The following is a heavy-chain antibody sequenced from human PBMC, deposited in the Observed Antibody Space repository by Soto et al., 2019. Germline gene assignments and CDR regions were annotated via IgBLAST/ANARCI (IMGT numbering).Heavy chain of an antibody. Sequence: PGGSLRLSCAAAGFSVSTSHISWVRQAPGKGLEWVSVIYSGGATHYAVSVKDRLIISRDKSKNTVDLQMNSLRAEDTAVYYCAKVGAVADPFDYWGQGTLVTVSS. CDR3: AKVGAVADPFDY. D-gene: IGHD6-19*01. J-gene: IGHJ4*02. CDR2: IYSGGAT. CDR1: GFSVSTSH. V-gene: IGHV3-53*01.